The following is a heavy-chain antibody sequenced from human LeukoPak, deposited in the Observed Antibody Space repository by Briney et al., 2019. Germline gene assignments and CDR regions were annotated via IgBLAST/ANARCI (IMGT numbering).Heavy chain of an antibody. V-gene: IGHV3-30-3*01. CDR2: ISYDGDNK. Sequence: GGSLRLSCAASEFTFSRYTMHWVRQAPGKGLEWVAVISYDGDNKYSADSVKGRFTISRDNSKNTLYLQMNSLRAEDTAVYYCARDPKPYYYHYGMDVWGQGTTVTVSS. CDR1: EFTFSRYT. CDR3: ARDPKPYYYHYGMDV. J-gene: IGHJ6*02.